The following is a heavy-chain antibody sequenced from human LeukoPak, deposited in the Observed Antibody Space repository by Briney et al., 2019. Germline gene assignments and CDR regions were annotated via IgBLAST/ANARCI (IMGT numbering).Heavy chain of an antibody. CDR3: ASAGERWLQLRNYYYGMDV. V-gene: IGHV1-69*04. CDR2: IIPILGIA. CDR1: GGTFSSYA. Sequence: SVKVSCKASGGTFSSYAISWVRQAPGQGLEWMGRIIPILGIANYAQKFQGRVTITADKSTSTAYMELSSLRSEDTAVYHCASAGERWLQLRNYYYGMDVWGQGTTVTVSS. D-gene: IGHD5-24*01. J-gene: IGHJ6*02.